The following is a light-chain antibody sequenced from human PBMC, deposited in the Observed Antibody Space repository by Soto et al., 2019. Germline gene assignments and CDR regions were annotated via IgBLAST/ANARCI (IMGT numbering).Light chain of an antibody. V-gene: IGLV2-14*01. CDR2: DVS. Sequence: QSALTQPASVSGSPGQSITISCTGTSSDVGGSNHVSWYQQHPGKAPKLMIFDVSTRPSGVSNRFSGSKSGNTASLTISGLQAEDEDDYYCSSYATSSTLVLFGGGTKLTVL. CDR1: SSDVGGSNH. J-gene: IGLJ3*02. CDR3: SSYATSSTLVL.